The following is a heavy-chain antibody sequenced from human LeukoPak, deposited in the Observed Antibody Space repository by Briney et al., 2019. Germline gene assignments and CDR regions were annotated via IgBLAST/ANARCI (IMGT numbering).Heavy chain of an antibody. CDR2: ISSSSSYI. V-gene: IGHV3-21*01. J-gene: IGHJ6*03. D-gene: IGHD6-19*01. Sequence: GGSLRLSCAASGFTFSSYSMNWVRQAPGKGLEWVSSISSSSSYIYYADSVKGRFTISRDNAKNSLYLQMNSLRAEDTAVYYCARGSLAVAGTYYYYYMDVWGKGTTVTISS. CDR1: GFTFSSYS. CDR3: ARGSLAVAGTYYYYYMDV.